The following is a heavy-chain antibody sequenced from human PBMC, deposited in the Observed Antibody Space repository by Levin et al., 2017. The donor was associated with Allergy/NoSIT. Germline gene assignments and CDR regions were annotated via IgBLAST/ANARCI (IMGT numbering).Heavy chain of an antibody. D-gene: IGHD6-6*01. Sequence: QAGGSLRLSCAASGFMFADYAMSWVRQAPGKGLEWVSGIDAAGGHIYYADSVKGRFTISRENPKNTLYLQMNSLRAEDAAVYYCAKMPGGQTHEKAPRRRFDPWGQGTLVIVSS. J-gene: IGHJ5*02. CDR2: IDAAGGHI. V-gene: IGHV3-23*01. CDR3: AKMPGGQTHEKAPRRRFDP. CDR1: GFMFADYA.